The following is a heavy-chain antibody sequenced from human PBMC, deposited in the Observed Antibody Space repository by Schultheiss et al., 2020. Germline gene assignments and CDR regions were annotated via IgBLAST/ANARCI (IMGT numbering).Heavy chain of an antibody. CDR2: VYHGGST. D-gene: IGHD5-12*01. CDR1: GFSFSSYG. J-gene: IGHJ4*02. V-gene: IGHV4-38-2*01. CDR3: ARKSSGYYQPFDS. Sequence: GSLRLSCAASGFSFSSYGMHWVRQAPGKGLEWIGGVYHGGSTYYSPSLKSRVTISTDASKNHFSLRLTSVTASDTAVYYCARKSSGYYQPFDSWGQGALVTVSS.